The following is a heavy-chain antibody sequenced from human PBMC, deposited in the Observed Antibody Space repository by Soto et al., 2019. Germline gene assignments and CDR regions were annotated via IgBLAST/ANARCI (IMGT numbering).Heavy chain of an antibody. CDR1: GGSISSYY. CDR3: ARSERTENWFDP. J-gene: IGHJ5*02. Sequence: SETLSLTCTVSGGSISSYYWSWIRQPPGKGLEWIGYIYYSGSTNYNPSLKSRVTIPVDTSKNQFSLKLTSVTAADTTVYYCARSERTENWFDPWGQGTLVTVSS. CDR2: IYYSGST. D-gene: IGHD1-1*01. V-gene: IGHV4-59*12.